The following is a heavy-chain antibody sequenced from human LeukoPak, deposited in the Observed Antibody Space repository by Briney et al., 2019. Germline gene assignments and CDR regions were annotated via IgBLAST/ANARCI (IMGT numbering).Heavy chain of an antibody. CDR1: GYTFTGYY. Sequence: AASVKVSCKASGYTFTGYYMHWVRQAPGQGLEWMGWINPNSGGTNYAQKLQGRVTMTTDTSTSTAYMELRSLRSDDTAVYYCARKGLRYFDWLPFDYWGQGTLVTVSS. D-gene: IGHD3-9*01. J-gene: IGHJ4*02. CDR2: INPNSGGT. V-gene: IGHV1-2*02. CDR3: ARKGLRYFDWLPFDY.